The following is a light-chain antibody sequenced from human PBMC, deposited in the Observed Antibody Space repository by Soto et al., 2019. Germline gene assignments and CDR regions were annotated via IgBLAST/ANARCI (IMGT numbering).Light chain of an antibody. CDR3: HQFDRYVFT. CDR1: QGIGNG. V-gene: IGKV1-13*02. J-gene: IGKJ3*01. CDR2: DVS. Sequence: AIQLTQSPSSLSASVGDRVTITCRASQGIGNGLAWYQQKPGKAPKLLMSDVSTLESGVPLRFSGSGSGTDFTLTISSLQPEDFATYYCHQFDRYVFTFGPGTKVDIK.